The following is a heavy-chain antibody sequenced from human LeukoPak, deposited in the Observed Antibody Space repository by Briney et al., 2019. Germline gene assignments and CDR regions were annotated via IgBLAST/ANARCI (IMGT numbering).Heavy chain of an antibody. D-gene: IGHD3-10*01. CDR1: GYIFTSYD. Sequence: GASVKVSCKASGYIFTSYDINWVRQATGQGLEWMGWMNPNSGNTGYAQKFQGRVTMTRNTSISTAYMELSSLRSEDTAVYYCARGLGELLGDYYFDYWGQGTLVTVSS. J-gene: IGHJ4*02. CDR2: MNPNSGNT. CDR3: ARGLGELLGDYYFDY. V-gene: IGHV1-8*01.